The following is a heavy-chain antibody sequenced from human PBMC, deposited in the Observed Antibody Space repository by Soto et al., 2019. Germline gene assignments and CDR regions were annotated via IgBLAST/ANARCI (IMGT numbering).Heavy chain of an antibody. CDR1: GFTFGDYY. CDR3: ARVGSSGIYYFDY. V-gene: IGHV3-11*06. D-gene: IGHD3-22*01. Sequence: PXGSLSLSCAASGFTFGDYYLSWIRQAPGKGLEWVSYISSSSSYTNYADSVKGRFTISRDNAKNSLYLQMNSLRAEDTAVYYCARVGSSGIYYFDYWGQGTLATVSS. J-gene: IGHJ4*02. CDR2: ISSSSSYT.